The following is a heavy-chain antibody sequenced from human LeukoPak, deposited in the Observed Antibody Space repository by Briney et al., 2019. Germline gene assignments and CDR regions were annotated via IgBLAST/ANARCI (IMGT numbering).Heavy chain of an antibody. V-gene: IGHV3-21*01. CDR2: ISGSGSYI. J-gene: IGHJ5*02. Sequence: PGGSLRLSCAASGFTFSTYSINWVRQAPGKRLEWVSSISGSGSYIYYADSVKGRFAISRDNAKKSLSLQMNSLRAEDTAVYYCARGYYFDTSGYNYGFYIDPWGQGTLVTVSS. CDR1: GFTFSTYS. CDR3: ARGYYFDTSGYNYGFYIDP. D-gene: IGHD3-22*01.